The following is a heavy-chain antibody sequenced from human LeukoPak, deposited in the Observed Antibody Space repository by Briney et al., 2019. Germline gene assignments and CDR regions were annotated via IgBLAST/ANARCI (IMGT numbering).Heavy chain of an antibody. J-gene: IGHJ4*02. V-gene: IGHV1-69*04. CDR3: AKASAMAGNYFDY. D-gene: IGHD6-19*01. Sequence: SVKVSCKSSGGAFSNYAISWVRQAPGQGLEWMGRIIPILGIGNYAQRFQGRVTITADKSTSTVYMELSSLRSEDTAIYYCAKASAMAGNYFDYWGQGTLVTVSS. CDR2: IIPILGIG. CDR1: GGAFSNYA.